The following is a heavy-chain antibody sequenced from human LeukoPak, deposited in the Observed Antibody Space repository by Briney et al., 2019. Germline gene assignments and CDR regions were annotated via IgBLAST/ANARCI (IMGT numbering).Heavy chain of an antibody. Sequence: ASVKVSFKASGYTFTSYGVSWVRQAPGQGLEWMGWINPNSGGTNYAQKFQGRVTMTRDTSISTAYMELSRLRSDDTAVYYCAREMYYYDSSAYYQAGAFDIWGQGTMVTVSS. CDR2: INPNSGGT. D-gene: IGHD3-22*01. CDR3: AREMYYYDSSAYYQAGAFDI. J-gene: IGHJ3*02. V-gene: IGHV1-2*02. CDR1: GYTFTSYG.